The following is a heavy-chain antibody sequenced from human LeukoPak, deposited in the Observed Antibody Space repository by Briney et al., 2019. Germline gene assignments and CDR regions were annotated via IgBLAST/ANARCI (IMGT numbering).Heavy chain of an antibody. Sequence: ASVKVSCKASGYTFTGYYMHWVRQAPGQGLEWMGWISAYNGNTNYAQKLQGRVTMTTDTSTSTAYMELRSLRSDDTAVYYCARGAVVVVAGDYWGQGTLVTVSS. CDR1: GYTFTGYY. CDR3: ARGAVVVVAGDY. D-gene: IGHD2-15*01. CDR2: ISAYNGNT. J-gene: IGHJ4*02. V-gene: IGHV1-18*04.